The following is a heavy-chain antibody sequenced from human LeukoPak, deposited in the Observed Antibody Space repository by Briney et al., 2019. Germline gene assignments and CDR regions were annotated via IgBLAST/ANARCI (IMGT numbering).Heavy chain of an antibody. CDR3: ARHEDGYINALEVTFAY. V-gene: IGHV4-39*01. CDR2: IYYSGNT. J-gene: IGHJ4*02. D-gene: IGHD2-21*02. CDR1: GGSISSSSYY. Sequence: PSETLSLTCTVSGGSISSSSYYWCRIREPPGKRVERVGSIYYSGNTYYNPSLKSRVTISVATNKHPFSMKLSSVTAAPAAVYYCARHEDGYINALEVTFAYGGEGTLVTVSS.